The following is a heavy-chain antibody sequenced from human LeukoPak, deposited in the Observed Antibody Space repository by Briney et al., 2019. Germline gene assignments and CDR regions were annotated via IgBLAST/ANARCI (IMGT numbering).Heavy chain of an antibody. CDR3: AAYCSGGGC. Sequence: GGSLRLSCAASGFTFSSYAMSWVRQAPGKGLEWVAVIWYDGSNKYYADSVKGRFTISRDNSKNTLYLQMNSLRAEDTAVYYCAAYCSGGGCWGQGTLVTVSS. J-gene: IGHJ4*02. CDR1: GFTFSSYA. CDR2: IWYDGSNK. V-gene: IGHV3-33*08. D-gene: IGHD2-15*01.